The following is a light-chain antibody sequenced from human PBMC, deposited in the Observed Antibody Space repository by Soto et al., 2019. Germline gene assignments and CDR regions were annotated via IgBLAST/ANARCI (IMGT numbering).Light chain of an antibody. CDR1: QSVSSY. CDR2: DAS. CDR3: QQRSNWPPVT. Sequence: EIVVTQSPGTLSLSPWERATLSCSASQSVSSYLAWYQQKPGQAPRLLIYDASNRATGIPARFSGSGSGTDFTLTISSLEPEDFAVYYCQQRSNWPPVTFGQGTRLEIK. J-gene: IGKJ5*01. V-gene: IGKV3-11*01.